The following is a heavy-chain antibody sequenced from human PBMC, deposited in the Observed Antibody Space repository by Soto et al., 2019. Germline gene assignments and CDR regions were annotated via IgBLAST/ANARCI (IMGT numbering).Heavy chain of an antibody. J-gene: IGHJ4*02. CDR2: ISYGGTT. V-gene: IGHV4-31*03. Sequence: QEQLQESGPGLEKPSQTVSLTCTDCGGSMNSGGYCWNWIRQHPGEDLAWIGCISYGGTTSYNPSLKSRLTISVDTSKNQFSLMLNSVTAADTAVYYCSRGILVWGQGTLITVSS. CDR3: SRGILV. CDR1: GGSMNSGGYC. D-gene: IGHD2-15*01.